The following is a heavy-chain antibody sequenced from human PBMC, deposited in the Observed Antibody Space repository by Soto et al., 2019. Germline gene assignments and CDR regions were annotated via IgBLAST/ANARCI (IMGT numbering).Heavy chain of an antibody. CDR2: ISAYNHNT. D-gene: IGHD2-15*01. Sequence: QVQLVQSGAEVKRPGASVKLSCKASGYIFANFGISWVRQAPGQGLEWMGWISAYNHNTYYTQKFQGRVSMTTDTSATTAYMELRSLRSDDTALYFCARDVPVHAANLFDHSGQGTLVTVSS. CDR3: ARDVPVHAANLFDH. J-gene: IGHJ4*02. CDR1: GYIFANFG. V-gene: IGHV1-18*01.